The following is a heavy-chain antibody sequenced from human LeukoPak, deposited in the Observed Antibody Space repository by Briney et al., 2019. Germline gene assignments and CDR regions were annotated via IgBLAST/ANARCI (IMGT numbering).Heavy chain of an antibody. CDR1: GYTLTELS. V-gene: IGHV1-24*01. J-gene: IGHJ4*02. Sequence: ASVKVSCKVSGYTLTELSMHWVRQAPGKGLEWMGGFDPEDGETIYAQKFQGRGTMTEDTSTDTAYMELSSLRSEDTAVYYCATARLISSSWLNFDYWGQGTLVTVSS. CDR3: ATARLISSSWLNFDY. D-gene: IGHD6-13*01. CDR2: FDPEDGET.